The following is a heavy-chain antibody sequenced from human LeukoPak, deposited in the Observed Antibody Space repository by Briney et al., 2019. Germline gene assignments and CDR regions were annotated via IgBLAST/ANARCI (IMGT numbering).Heavy chain of an antibody. J-gene: IGHJ5*02. CDR3: ANFPGGSS. D-gene: IGHD3-10*01. CDR2: INQDGSGK. CDR1: GFMFSTYW. V-gene: IGHV3-7*01. Sequence: GGSLRLSCAASGFMFSTYWMTWVRQAPRKGLEWVANINQDGSGKNYVDSVKGRFTISRDNSKNTVYLQMNSLRVEDTAVYHCANFPGGSSWGQGTLVTVSS.